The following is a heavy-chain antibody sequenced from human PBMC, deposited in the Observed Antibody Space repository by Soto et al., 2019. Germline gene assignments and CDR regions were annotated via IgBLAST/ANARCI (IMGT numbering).Heavy chain of an antibody. CDR1: GFTFSSYA. V-gene: IGHV3-15*01. CDR3: ATVGYCGGDWCYASYYGMDV. D-gene: IGHD2-21*02. J-gene: IGHJ6*02. Sequence: GGSLRLSCAASGFTFSSYAMSWVRRAPGKGPEWIGRIKNKADGGTTDYAAPVKGRFTISRDDSKNMLYLQTHSLKTEDTAVYYCATVGYCGGDWCYASYYGMDVWGQGTTVTVSS. CDR2: IKNKADGGTT.